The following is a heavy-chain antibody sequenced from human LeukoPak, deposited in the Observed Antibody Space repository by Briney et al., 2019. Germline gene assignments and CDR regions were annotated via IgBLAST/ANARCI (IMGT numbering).Heavy chain of an antibody. J-gene: IGHJ4*02. CDR1: GGTFSSYA. V-gene: IGHV1-69*13. CDR3: ARTYYYGSGSYYYFDY. CDR2: IIPIFGTA. Sequence: SVNVSCKASGGTFSSYAISWVRQAPGQGLEWMGRIIPIFGTANYAQKFQGRVTITADESTSTAYMELSSLRSEDTAVYYCARTYYYGSGSYYYFDYWGQGTLVTVSS. D-gene: IGHD3-10*01.